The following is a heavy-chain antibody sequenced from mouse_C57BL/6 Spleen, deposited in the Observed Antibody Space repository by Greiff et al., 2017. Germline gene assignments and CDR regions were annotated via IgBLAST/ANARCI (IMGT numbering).Heavy chain of an antibody. CDR3: GGQLGAMDD. CDR1: GFSFNTYA. V-gene: IGHV10-1*01. CDR2: IRSKSNNYAT. D-gene: IGHD3-3*01. Sequence: DVQLVESGGGLVQPKGSLKLSCAASGFSFNTYAMNWVRQAPGQGLEWVARIRSKSNNYATYYADSVKDRFTIAREDSKSMHNLQMNNSKKEDTTKYYGGGQLGAMDDWGKGTSVTVSS. J-gene: IGHJ4*01.